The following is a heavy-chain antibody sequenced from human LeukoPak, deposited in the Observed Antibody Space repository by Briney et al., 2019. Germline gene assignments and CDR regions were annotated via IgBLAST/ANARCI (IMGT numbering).Heavy chain of an antibody. D-gene: IGHD3-9*01. Sequence: GGSLRLSCAXSXXPFXSYXXXWXXXTXGXGLEWISYISGRGGTVYYADSXKGRFTISRDNTKNSLFLQMSSLRVDDTAVYYCAGTXYDILTGYGLDVWGQGTTVTVSS. CDR3: AGTXYDILTGYGLDV. CDR1: XXPFXSYX. V-gene: IGHV3-48*03. J-gene: IGHJ6*02. CDR2: ISGRGGTV.